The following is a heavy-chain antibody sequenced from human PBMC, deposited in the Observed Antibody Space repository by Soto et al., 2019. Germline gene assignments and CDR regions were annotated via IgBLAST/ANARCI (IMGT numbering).Heavy chain of an antibody. CDR3: ARASRGDSYGSPV. J-gene: IGHJ4*02. CDR2: ITSSSNYI. CDR1: GFTFSSYS. V-gene: IGHV3-21*01. Sequence: EVQLVESGGGLVKPGGSPRLSCVVSGFTFSSYSMNWVRQAPGKGLEWVSSITSSSNYIYYADSVKGRFTISRDNAKNSLYLQMNSLRAEDTAVYYCARASRGDSYGSPVRGQGTLVTVSS. D-gene: IGHD5-18*01.